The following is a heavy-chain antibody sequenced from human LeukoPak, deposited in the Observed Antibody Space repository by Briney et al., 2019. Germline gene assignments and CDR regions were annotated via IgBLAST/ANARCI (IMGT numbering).Heavy chain of an antibody. J-gene: IGHJ3*02. D-gene: IGHD4-17*01. Sequence: ASVKVSCKASGYTFTGYYMHWVRQAPGQGLEWMGWINPNSGGTNYAQKFQGRVNMTRDTSISTAYMELSRLRSDDTAVYYCARFGDYSGAFDIWGQGTMVTVSS. CDR2: INPNSGGT. CDR3: ARFGDYSGAFDI. CDR1: GYTFTGYY. V-gene: IGHV1-2*02.